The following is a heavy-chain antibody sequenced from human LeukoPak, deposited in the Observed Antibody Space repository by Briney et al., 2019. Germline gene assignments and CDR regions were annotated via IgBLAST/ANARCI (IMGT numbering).Heavy chain of an antibody. CDR2: IYYSGST. CDR3: ARAPPMYCSGGSCYSGRVDY. V-gene: IGHV4-61*01. J-gene: IGHJ4*02. D-gene: IGHD2-15*01. CDR1: GGSVSSGSYY. Sequence: PSETLSLTCTVSGGSVSSGSYYWSWIRQPPGKGLEWIGYIYYSGSTNYNPSLKSRVTISVDTSKNQFSLKLSSVTAADTAVYYCARAPPMYCSGGSCYSGRVDYWGQGTLVTVSS.